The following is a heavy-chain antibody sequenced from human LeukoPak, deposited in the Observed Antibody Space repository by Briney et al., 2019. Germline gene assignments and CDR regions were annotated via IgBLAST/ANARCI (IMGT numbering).Heavy chain of an antibody. Sequence: GGSLRLSCAASRFTFSSYGMHWVRQAPGKGLEWVSFIRYDGSNKYYADSVRGRFTISRDSSKNTLYLQMTSLRPEDTAVYYCAKDLSPAADGTYFDYWGQGTLVTVSS. CDR3: AKDLSPAADGTYFDY. V-gene: IGHV3-30*02. J-gene: IGHJ4*02. D-gene: IGHD6-13*01. CDR2: IRYDGSNK. CDR1: RFTFSSYG.